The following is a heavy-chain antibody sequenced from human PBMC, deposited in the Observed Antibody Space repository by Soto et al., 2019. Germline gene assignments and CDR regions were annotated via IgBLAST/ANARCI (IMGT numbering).Heavy chain of an antibody. D-gene: IGHD6-13*01. CDR1: GGSFSGYY. CDR2: INHSGST. J-gene: IGHJ4*02. V-gene: IGHV4-34*01. Sequence: TSETLSLTCAVYGGSFSGYYWSWIRQPPGKGLEWIGEINHSGSTNYNPSLKSRVTISVDTSKNQFSLKLSSVTAADTAVYYCARGPAAAGGYWGQGTLVTVSS. CDR3: ARGPAAAGGY.